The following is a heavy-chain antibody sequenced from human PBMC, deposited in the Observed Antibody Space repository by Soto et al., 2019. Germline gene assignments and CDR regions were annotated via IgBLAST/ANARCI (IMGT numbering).Heavy chain of an antibody. V-gene: IGHV4-31*03. CDR3: ARAVLLWFGESAYYFDY. CDR1: GGSISSGGYY. CDR2: IYYSGST. D-gene: IGHD3-10*01. J-gene: IGHJ4*02. Sequence: PSETLSLTCTVSGGSISSGGYYWSWIRQHPGKGLEWIGYIYYSGSTYYNPSLKSRVTISVDTSKNQFSLKLSSVTAADTAVYYCARAVLLWFGESAYYFDYWGQGTLVTVSS.